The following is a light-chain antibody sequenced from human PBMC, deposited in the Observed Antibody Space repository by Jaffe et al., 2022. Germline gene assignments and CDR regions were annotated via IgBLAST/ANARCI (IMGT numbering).Light chain of an antibody. CDR1: SNDIGGFNY. J-gene: IGLJ2*01. CDR3: TSYTSDSIPI. CDR2: DVS. Sequence: QSALTQPASVSGSPGQSITISCTGTSNDIGGFNYVSWYQQYPHKAPKLMIYDVSSRPLGVSNRFSGSKSGNTASLTISGLQAEDEADYFCTSYTSDSIPIFGGGTKLTVL. V-gene: IGLV2-14*03.